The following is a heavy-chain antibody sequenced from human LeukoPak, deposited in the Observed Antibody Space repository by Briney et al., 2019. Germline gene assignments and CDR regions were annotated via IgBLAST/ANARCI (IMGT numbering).Heavy chain of an antibody. CDR3: ARVRRGGDSLPDFDY. V-gene: IGHV4-39*07. CDR2: IYYSGST. CDR1: GGSISSSSYY. D-gene: IGHD2-21*02. Sequence: PSETLSLTCTVSGGSISSSSYYWGWIRQPPGKGLEWIGSIYYSGSTYYNPSLKSRVTISVDTSKNQFSLKLSSVTAADTAVYYCARVRRGGDSLPDFDYWGQGTLVTVSS. J-gene: IGHJ4*02.